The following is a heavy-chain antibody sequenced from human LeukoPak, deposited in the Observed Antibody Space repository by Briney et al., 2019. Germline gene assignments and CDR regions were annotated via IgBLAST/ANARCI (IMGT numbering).Heavy chain of an antibody. V-gene: IGHV6-1*01. CDR2: TYYRSKWYD. CDR1: GDSVSSNSAA. Sequence: SQTLSLTSAISGDSVSSNSAAWNWIRQSPSRGLEWLGRTYYRSKWYDDYAVSVRSRITISPDTSKNQFSLQLSSVAPEDTAVYYCARVDQWPPSGWVDPWGQGILVTVSS. J-gene: IGHJ5*02. D-gene: IGHD6-19*01. CDR3: ARVDQWPPSGWVDP.